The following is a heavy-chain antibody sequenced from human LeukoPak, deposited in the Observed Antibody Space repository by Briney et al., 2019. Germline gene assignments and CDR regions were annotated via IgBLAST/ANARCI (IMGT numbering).Heavy chain of an antibody. V-gene: IGHV1-69*13. D-gene: IGHD6-13*01. CDR1: GGTFSSYA. CDR3: ARRGSWDYCYGMDV. Sequence: GASVKVSCKASGGTFSSYAISWVRQAPGQGLGWMGGIIPIFGTANYAQKFQGRVTITADESTSTAYMELSSLRSEDTAVYYCARRGSWDYCYGMDVWGQGTTVTVSS. J-gene: IGHJ6*02. CDR2: IIPIFGTA.